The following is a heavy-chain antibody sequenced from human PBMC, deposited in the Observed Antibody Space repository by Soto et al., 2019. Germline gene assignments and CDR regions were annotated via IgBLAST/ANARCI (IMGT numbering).Heavy chain of an antibody. CDR2: IIPILGIA. CDR3: ARDRRYCSSTSCPDYYYYYMDV. Sequence: ASVKVSCKASGGTFSSYTISWVRQAPGQGLEWMGRIIPILGIANYAQKFQGRVTITADKSTSTAYMELSSLRSEDTAVYYCARDRRYCSSTSCPDYYYYYMDVWGKGTTVTVSS. D-gene: IGHD2-2*01. J-gene: IGHJ6*03. V-gene: IGHV1-69*04. CDR1: GGTFSSYT.